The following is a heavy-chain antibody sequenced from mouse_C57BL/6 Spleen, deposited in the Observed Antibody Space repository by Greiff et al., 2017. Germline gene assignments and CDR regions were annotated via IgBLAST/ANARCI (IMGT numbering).Heavy chain of an antibody. CDR3: ARGAYYYGSIHYAMDY. CDR1: GYTFTGYW. J-gene: IGHJ4*01. Sequence: VQLQQSGAELMKPGASVKLSCKATGYTFTGYWIEWVKQRPGHGLEWIGEILPGSGSTNYNEKFKGKATFTADTSSNTAYMQLSSLTTEDSAIYYCARGAYYYGSIHYAMDYWGQGTSVTVSS. CDR2: ILPGSGST. V-gene: IGHV1-9*01. D-gene: IGHD1-1*01.